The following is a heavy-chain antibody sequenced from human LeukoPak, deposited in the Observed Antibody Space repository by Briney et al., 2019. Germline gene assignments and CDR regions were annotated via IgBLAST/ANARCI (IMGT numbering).Heavy chain of an antibody. CDR1: GYTFTSYG. D-gene: IGHD3-10*01. CDR2: ISAYNGNT. Sequence: GASVKVSFKASGYTFTSYGISWVRQAPGQGREWMGWISAYNGNTNYAQKLQGRVTMTTDTSTSTAYMELRSLRSDDTAVYYCARPSITKNWFDPWGQGTLVTVSS. J-gene: IGHJ5*02. CDR3: ARPSITKNWFDP. V-gene: IGHV1-18*01.